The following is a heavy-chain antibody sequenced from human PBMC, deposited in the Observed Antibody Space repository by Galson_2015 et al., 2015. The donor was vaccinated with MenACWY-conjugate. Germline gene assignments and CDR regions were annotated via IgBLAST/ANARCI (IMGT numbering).Heavy chain of an antibody. V-gene: IGHV3-74*01. CDR2: INPGGSST. CDR1: GFIFNTYW. J-gene: IGHJ4*02. CDR3: ANSRGASCYFDS. D-gene: IGHD1-26*01. Sequence: SLRLSCAASGFIFNTYWMHWVRQAPGKGLVWVSRINPGGSSTTYADSVKDRFTISRDNAKNTLYLQMNSLRPEDTAVFYCANSRGASCYFDSWDQRTLVTVSS.